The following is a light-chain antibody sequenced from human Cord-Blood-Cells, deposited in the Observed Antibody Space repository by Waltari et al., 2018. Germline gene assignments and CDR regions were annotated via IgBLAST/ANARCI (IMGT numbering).Light chain of an antibody. CDR2: EGS. J-gene: IGLJ1*01. V-gene: IGLV2-23*01. CDR3: CSYAGSSSYV. CDR1: SSDVGSYNL. Sequence: QSALTQPASVSGSPGQSITISCTGTSSDVGSYNLVSWYQQHPGKAPKLLIYEGSKRHSGVSDRFAGSKSGDTDSQTISGLQAEDEADYYCCSYAGSSSYVFGTGTKVTVL.